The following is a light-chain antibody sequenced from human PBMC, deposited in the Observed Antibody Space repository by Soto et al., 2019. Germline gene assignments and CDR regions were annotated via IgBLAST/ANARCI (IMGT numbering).Light chain of an antibody. CDR3: QQRSNWLT. Sequence: EIVMTQSPATLSFSRGERATLSCRASQSVSSYLAWYQQKPGQAPRLLIYDASNRATGVPARFSGSGSGTDFTLTISSLEPEDFAIYYCQQRSNWLTFGGGTKVDIK. CDR2: DAS. CDR1: QSVSSY. V-gene: IGKV3-11*01. J-gene: IGKJ4*01.